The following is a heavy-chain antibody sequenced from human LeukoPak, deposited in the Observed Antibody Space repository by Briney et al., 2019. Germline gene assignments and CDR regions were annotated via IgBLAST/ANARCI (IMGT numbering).Heavy chain of an antibody. Sequence: PGRTLRLSCAASGFTFSDYYMSWVRRAPGKGLEWISYITSSGSTIYYADSVKGRFTISRDNAKNSVYLEMNSLRTEDTAVYYCAGTPWPAAVWGQGTLVTVSS. CDR1: GFTFSDYY. V-gene: IGHV3-11*01. CDR2: ITSSGSTI. J-gene: IGHJ4*02. D-gene: IGHD2-2*01. CDR3: AGTPWPAAV.